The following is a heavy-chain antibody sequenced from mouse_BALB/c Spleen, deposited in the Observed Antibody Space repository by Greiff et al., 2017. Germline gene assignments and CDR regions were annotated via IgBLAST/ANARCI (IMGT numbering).Heavy chain of an antibody. CDR1: GYTFTDYN. CDR3: ARGAYGSSFGYFDV. Sequence: EVQLQQSGPELVKPGASVKIPCKASGYTFTDYNMDWVKQSHGKSLEWIGDINPNNGGTIYNQKFKGKATLTVDKSSSTAYMELRSLTSEDTAVYYCARGAYGSSFGYFDVWGAGTTVTVSS. CDR2: INPNNGGT. V-gene: IGHV1-18*01. J-gene: IGHJ1*01. D-gene: IGHD1-1*01.